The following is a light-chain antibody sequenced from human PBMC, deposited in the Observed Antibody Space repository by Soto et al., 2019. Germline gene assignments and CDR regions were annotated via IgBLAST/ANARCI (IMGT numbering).Light chain of an antibody. J-gene: IGKJ1*01. V-gene: IGKV3-20*01. Sequence: EIVLTQSPVTLSLSPGERATLSCRASQSVSSYLAWYQQKPGQAPRLLIYAASSRATGIPDRVSGSGSGTDFTLTIRRLEPEDFAVYYCQQYGRSPWTFGQGTKVDIK. CDR2: AAS. CDR3: QQYGRSPWT. CDR1: QSVSSY.